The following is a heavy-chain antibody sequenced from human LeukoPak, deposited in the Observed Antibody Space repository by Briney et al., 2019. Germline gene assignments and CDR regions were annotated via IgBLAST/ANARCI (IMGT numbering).Heavy chain of an antibody. V-gene: IGHV3-23*01. CDR1: GFTFSSYG. CDR2: ISGSDGST. CDR3: AREPADTAGAFDI. Sequence: GGSLRLSCAASGFTFSSYGMNWVRQAPGKGLEWVSAISGSDGSTHYADSVKGRFTISRDNSKNTLYLQMNSLRAEDTAVYYCAREPADTAGAFDIWGQGTMVTVSS. J-gene: IGHJ3*02. D-gene: IGHD5-18*01.